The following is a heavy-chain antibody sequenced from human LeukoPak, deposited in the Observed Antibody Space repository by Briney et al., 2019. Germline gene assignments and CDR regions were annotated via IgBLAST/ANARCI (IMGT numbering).Heavy chain of an antibody. D-gene: IGHD6-19*01. J-gene: IGHJ4*02. CDR1: GYTFTGYY. CDR2: INPNSGGT. V-gene: IGHV1-2*06. CDR3: AREDNLGSGSSPIDY. Sequence: ASVKVSRKASGYTFTGYYMDWVRQAPGQGLEWMGRINPNSGGTNYAQKFQGRVTMTRDTSISTAYMDLSRLRSDDTAVYYCAREDNLGSGSSPIDYWGQGTLVTVSS.